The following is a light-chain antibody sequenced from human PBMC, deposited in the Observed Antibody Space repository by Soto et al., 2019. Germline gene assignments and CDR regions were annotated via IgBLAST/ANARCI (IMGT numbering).Light chain of an antibody. CDR2: DAS. CDR3: QQYGRSPT. V-gene: IGKV3-20*01. J-gene: IGKJ1*01. CDR1: QSVSSSF. Sequence: IVWAQSPGTLSLSPGERATLSCRASQSVSSSFLAWYQQKLGQAPRLLIYDASRRATGIPDRFSGSGSGTDFTLTISRLEPEDFVVYYCQQYGRSPTFGQGTKVDIK.